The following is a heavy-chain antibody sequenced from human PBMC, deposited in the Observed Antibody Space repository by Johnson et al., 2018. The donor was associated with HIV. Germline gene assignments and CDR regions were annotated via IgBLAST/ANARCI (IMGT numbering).Heavy chain of an antibody. Sequence: VQLVESGGGLVQPGGSLRLSCAASGITVSSNYMSWVRQTPGKGLEWVSVIFSVGNTYYADSVKGRFTISRDNSKNTLYLQMNSLRAEDTGVYYCAKVYSSSVPAPGIWGQGTMVTVSS. J-gene: IGHJ3*02. CDR1: GITVSSNY. CDR2: IFSVGNT. D-gene: IGHD6-6*01. CDR3: AKVYSSSVPAPGI. V-gene: IGHV3-66*02.